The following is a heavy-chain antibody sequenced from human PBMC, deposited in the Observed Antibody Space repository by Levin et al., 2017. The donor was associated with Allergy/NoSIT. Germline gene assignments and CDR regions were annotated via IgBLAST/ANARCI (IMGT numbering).Heavy chain of an antibody. D-gene: IGHD6-19*01. V-gene: IGHV4-39*01. CDR3: ASHSGYSSGWYSGRNFDT. Sequence: SETLSLTCTVSGGSISSSSYYWGWIRQPPGKGLEWFGSIYYSGSTYYNPSLKSRVTISVDTSKNQFSLKLSSVTAADTAVYYCASHSGYSSGWYSGRNFDTWGQGTMVTVSS. CDR1: GGSISSSSYY. CDR2: IYYSGST. J-gene: IGHJ3*02.